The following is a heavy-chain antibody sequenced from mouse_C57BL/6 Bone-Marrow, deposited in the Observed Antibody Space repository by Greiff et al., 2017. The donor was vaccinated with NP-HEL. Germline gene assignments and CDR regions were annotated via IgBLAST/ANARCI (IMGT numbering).Heavy chain of an antibody. V-gene: IGHV1-69*01. Sequence: QVQLQQPGAELVMPGASVKLSCKASGYTFTSYWMHWVKQRPGQGLEWIGEIDPSDSYTNYNQKFKGKSTLTVDKSSSTAYMQLSSLTSEDSAVYYCARGGLLGGNFDVWGTGTTVTVSS. J-gene: IGHJ1*03. D-gene: IGHD1-1*01. CDR3: ARGGLLGGNFDV. CDR2: IDPSDSYT. CDR1: GYTFTSYW.